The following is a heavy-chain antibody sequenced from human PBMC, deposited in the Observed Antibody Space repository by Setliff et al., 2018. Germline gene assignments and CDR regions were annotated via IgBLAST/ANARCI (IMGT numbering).Heavy chain of an antibody. Sequence: SETLSLTCAAYGGTFSDYHWTWIRQSPEKGLEWIGEINHRGSTNYNPSLKSRVTISIDTSKNQFSLNLRSVTAADTAVYYCARGRNVEERLLDSWGQGNLVTVSS. J-gene: IGHJ4*02. CDR3: ARGRNVEERLLDS. CDR2: INHRGST. V-gene: IGHV4-34*01. D-gene: IGHD1-1*01. CDR1: GGTFSDYH.